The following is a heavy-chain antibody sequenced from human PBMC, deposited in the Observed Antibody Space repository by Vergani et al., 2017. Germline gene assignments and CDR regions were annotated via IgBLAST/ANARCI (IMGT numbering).Heavy chain of an antibody. V-gene: IGHV4-38-2*02. CDR2: IYHSGNT. Sequence: QVQLQESGPGLVKPSETLSLTCAVSGYSISSGYYWGWIRQPPGKGLEWIGSIYHSGNTYYNPSLKSRVTISGDTSKNQFSLKLSSVTAADTAVYYCARENSFGNYGFWSGYSGTWFDPWGQGTVVTVTS. CDR3: ARENSFGNYGFWSGYSGTWFDP. J-gene: IGHJ5*02. D-gene: IGHD3-3*01. CDR1: GYSISSGYY.